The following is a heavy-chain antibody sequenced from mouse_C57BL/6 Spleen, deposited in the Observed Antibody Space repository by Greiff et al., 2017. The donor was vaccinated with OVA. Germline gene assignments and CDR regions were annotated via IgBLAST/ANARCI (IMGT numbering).Heavy chain of an antibody. CDR3: ARSGSLYGSSWGYAMDY. J-gene: IGHJ4*01. CDR1: GYTFTSYW. D-gene: IGHD1-1*01. CDR2: IYPSDSET. Sequence: QVQLKQPGAELVRPGSSVKLSCKASGYTFTSYWMDWVKQRPGQGLEWIGNIYPSDSETHYNQKFKDKATLTVDKSSSTAYMQLSSLTSEDSAVYYCARSGSLYGSSWGYAMDYWGQGTSVTVSS. V-gene: IGHV1-61*01.